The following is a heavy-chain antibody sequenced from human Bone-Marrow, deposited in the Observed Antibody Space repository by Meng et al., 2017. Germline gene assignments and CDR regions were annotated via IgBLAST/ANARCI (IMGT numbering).Heavy chain of an antibody. CDR3: AKDGGDYGDYWSENWFDP. CDR1: GFTFDDYA. Sequence: GESLKISCAASGFTFDDYAMHWVRQAPGKGLEWVSLISWDGGSTYYADSVKGRFTISRDNSKNSLYLQMNSLRAEDTALYYCAKDGGDYGDYWSENWFDPWGQGTRVTSLL. J-gene: IGHJ5*02. CDR2: ISWDGGST. V-gene: IGHV3-43D*03. D-gene: IGHD4-17*01.